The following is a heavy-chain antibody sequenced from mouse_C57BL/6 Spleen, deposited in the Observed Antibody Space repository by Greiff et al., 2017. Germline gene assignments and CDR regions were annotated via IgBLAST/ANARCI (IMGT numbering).Heavy chain of an antibody. Sequence: EVQVVASGGGLVQPGGSLKLSCAASGFTFSDYGMAWVRQAPRKGPEWVAFISNLAYSIYYADTVTGRFTISRENAKNTLYLEMSSLRSEDTAMYYCARHGTGFAYWGQGTLVTVSA. CDR1: GFTFSDYG. V-gene: IGHV5-15*01. CDR2: ISNLAYSI. D-gene: IGHD4-1*01. CDR3: ARHGTGFAY. J-gene: IGHJ3*01.